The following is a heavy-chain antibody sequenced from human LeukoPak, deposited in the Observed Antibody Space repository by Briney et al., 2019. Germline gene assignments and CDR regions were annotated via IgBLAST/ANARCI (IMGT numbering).Heavy chain of an antibody. Sequence: TGGSLRLLCAASGFPLRSSEVNWVRQAPGKGLEWLSYISSSGSTIWYADSVKGRFTISRANAKNSLYLQMNSLRAEDTAVYYCASARYFDCWGQGTLVTVSS. V-gene: IGHV3-48*03. CDR1: GFPLRSSE. J-gene: IGHJ4*02. CDR2: ISSSGSTI. CDR3: ASARYFDC.